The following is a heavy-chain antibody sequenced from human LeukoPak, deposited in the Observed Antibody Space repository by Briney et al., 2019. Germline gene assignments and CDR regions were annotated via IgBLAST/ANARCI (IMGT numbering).Heavy chain of an antibody. J-gene: IGHJ6*02. D-gene: IGHD2-2*01. CDR2: INSGGST. CDR3: AKGVPAVSGGGHYYYYYGMDV. CDR1: GFTFSTYA. V-gene: IGHV3-23*01. Sequence: PGGSLRLSCAASGFTFSTYAMSWVRQAPGKGLEWVSAINSGGSTYYAGSVKGRFTIARDNFKNTLYLQMNSLRAEDTAVYYCAKGVPAVSGGGHYYYYYGMDVWGQGTTVTVSS.